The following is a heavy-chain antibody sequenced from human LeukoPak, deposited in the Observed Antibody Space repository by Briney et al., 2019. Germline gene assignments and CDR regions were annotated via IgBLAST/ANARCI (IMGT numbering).Heavy chain of an antibody. D-gene: IGHD3-9*01. CDR1: GFTFSSYE. CDR3: ARDKRLRYFDWVYGPDAFDI. Sequence: GGSLRLSCAASGFTFSSYEMNWVRQAPGKGLEWVSYISSSGSTIYYADSVKGRFTISRDNAKNSLYLQMNSLRAEDTAVYYCARDKRLRYFDWVYGPDAFDIWGQGTMVTVSS. V-gene: IGHV3-48*03. CDR2: ISSSGSTI. J-gene: IGHJ3*02.